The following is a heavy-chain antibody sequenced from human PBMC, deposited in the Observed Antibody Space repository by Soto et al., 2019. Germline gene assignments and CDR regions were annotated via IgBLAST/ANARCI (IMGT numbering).Heavy chain of an antibody. CDR3: AKKVNSGSGSQYFDY. CDR1: GFTLSSYS. V-gene: IGHV3-23*01. J-gene: IGHJ4*02. D-gene: IGHD3-10*01. Sequence: GGSLRLSCAASGFTLSSYSMSWVRQAPGKGLEWVSGFRAGGDDGTTYYADSVKGRFTISRDNSKNTLFLQMNSLRAEDTAIYYCAKKVNSGSGSQYFDYFGQGTLVTVSS. CDR2: FRAGGDDGTT.